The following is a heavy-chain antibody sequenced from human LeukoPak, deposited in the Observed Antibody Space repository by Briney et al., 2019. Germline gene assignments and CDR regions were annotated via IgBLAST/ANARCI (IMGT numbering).Heavy chain of an antibody. D-gene: IGHD2-15*01. Sequence: SQTLSLTCAVYGGSFSGYYWSWIRQPPGKGLEWIGEINHSGSTNYNPSLKSRVTISVDTSKNQFSLKLSSVTAADTAVYYCARGSQSLGYCSGGSCRAKIFDYWGQGTLVTVSS. CDR1: GGSFSGYY. CDR2: INHSGST. V-gene: IGHV4-34*01. CDR3: ARGSQSLGYCSGGSCRAKIFDY. J-gene: IGHJ4*02.